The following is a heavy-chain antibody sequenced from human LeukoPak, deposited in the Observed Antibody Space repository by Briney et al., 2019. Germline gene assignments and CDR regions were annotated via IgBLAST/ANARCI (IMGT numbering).Heavy chain of an antibody. CDR2: VDHTGGT. CDR3: ARGKYYCSGDSCSPPFDY. CDR1: GGSISGYY. D-gene: IGHD2-15*01. J-gene: IGHJ4*02. V-gene: IGHV4-34*01. Sequence: PSETLSLTCAVYGGSISGYYWSWIRQTPGKELEWIGEVDHTGGTKYNSSLKSRVTISVDTSKNQFSLKLSSVTAADTAVYYCARGKYYCSGDSCSPPFDYWGRGALVTVSS.